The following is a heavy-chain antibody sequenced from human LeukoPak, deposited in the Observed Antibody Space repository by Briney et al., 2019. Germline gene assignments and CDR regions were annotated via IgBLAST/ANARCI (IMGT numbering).Heavy chain of an antibody. CDR1: GFTFSSYW. Sequence: GGSLRLSCAASGFTFSSYWMHWVRQAPGKGLVWVSRIYSDGSSTSYADSVKGRFTISRDNAKNTLYLQMNSLRAEDTAVYYCARDLRYYSSTSCRSDAFDIWGQGTMVTVSS. CDR2: IYSDGSST. CDR3: ARDLRYYSSTSCRSDAFDI. D-gene: IGHD2-2*01. J-gene: IGHJ3*02. V-gene: IGHV3-74*01.